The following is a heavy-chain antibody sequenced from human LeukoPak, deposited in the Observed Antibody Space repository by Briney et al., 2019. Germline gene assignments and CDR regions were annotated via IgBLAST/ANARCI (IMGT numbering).Heavy chain of an antibody. CDR2: IYHSGST. Sequence: SETLSLTCAVSGYSISSGYYWGWIRQPPGKGLEWIGGIYHSGSTYYDPSLKSRVTISVDTSKNQFSLKLSSVTAADTAVYYCARQRGYCSSTSCHTYDYWGQGTLVTVSS. CDR1: GYSISSGYY. D-gene: IGHD2-2*02. V-gene: IGHV4-38-2*01. CDR3: ARQRGYCSSTSCHTYDY. J-gene: IGHJ4*02.